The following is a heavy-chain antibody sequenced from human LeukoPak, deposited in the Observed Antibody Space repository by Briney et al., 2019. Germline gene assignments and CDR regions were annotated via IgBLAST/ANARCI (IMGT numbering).Heavy chain of an antibody. Sequence: GGTLRLSCAATGFTFSSYGMQGVRQAPGRGVEWVAVIWYDGSNKYYTDSVKGRFTISRDNSKNTLYLQMNSLRAEDTAVYYCARGLQSYYYCMDVWGKGTTVTVSS. CDR2: IWYDGSNK. V-gene: IGHV3-33*01. CDR3: ARGLQSYYYCMDV. J-gene: IGHJ6*03. D-gene: IGHD4-11*01. CDR1: GFTFSSYG.